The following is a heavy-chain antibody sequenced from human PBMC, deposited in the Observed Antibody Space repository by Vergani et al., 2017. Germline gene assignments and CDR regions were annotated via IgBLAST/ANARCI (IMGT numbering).Heavy chain of an antibody. CDR2: IQYDGSDI. CDR1: GFSVSNSG. V-gene: IGHV3-30*02. CDR3: ANEGSANRIRGWLDH. Sequence: QVHLEESGGGVIQPGGSLRLSCVASGFSVSNSGMHWVRQTPGKGLEWVAFIQYDGSDIFYADFVEGRFTISRDNSKNSLYLQMRSLRFDDTAVYYCANEGSANRIRGWLDHWGQGALVTVSS. J-gene: IGHJ4*02. D-gene: IGHD3-10*01.